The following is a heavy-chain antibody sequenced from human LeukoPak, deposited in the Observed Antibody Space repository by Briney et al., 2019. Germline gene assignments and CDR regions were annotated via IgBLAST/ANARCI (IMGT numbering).Heavy chain of an antibody. CDR1: GYRFNSYW. CDR3: ARQLGLVVQGRSWFDP. Sequence: GESLKISCKGSGYRFNSYWIGWVRQMPGKGPEWMGSIHPGDSDTRYSPSFQGQVTISVDKSISTAYLQWSSLKASDTAMYYCARQLGLVVQGRSWFDPWGQGTLVTVSS. CDR2: IHPGDSDT. J-gene: IGHJ5*02. D-gene: IGHD2-2*01. V-gene: IGHV5-51*01.